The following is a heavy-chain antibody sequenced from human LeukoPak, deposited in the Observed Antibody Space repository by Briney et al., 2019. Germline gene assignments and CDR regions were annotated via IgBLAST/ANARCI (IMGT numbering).Heavy chain of an antibody. CDR3: ARAEAFDI. J-gene: IGHJ3*02. CDR2: ISYDGSNK. Sequence: ASGFTXXXXXXXXXXXXPGXGLEWVAVISYDGSNKYYADSVKGRFTISRDNSKNTLYLQMNSLRAEDMAVYYCARAEAFDIWGQGTMVTVSS. V-gene: IGHV3-30-3*01. CDR1: GFTXXXXX.